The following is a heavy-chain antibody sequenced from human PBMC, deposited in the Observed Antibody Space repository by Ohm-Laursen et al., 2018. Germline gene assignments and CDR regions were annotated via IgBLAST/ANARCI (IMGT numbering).Heavy chain of an antibody. J-gene: IGHJ3*02. Sequence: SETLSLTCTVSGGSISPHYWSWIRQSPEKGLEWIGYISYSGTSEHNPSLKGRVTMSVDTSKNQFSLRLSSVTAADTAVYFCARRDITKAFNIWGQGTLVTVSS. D-gene: IGHD2-21*02. CDR2: ISYSGTS. V-gene: IGHV4-59*11. CDR3: ARRDITKAFNI. CDR1: GGSISPHY.